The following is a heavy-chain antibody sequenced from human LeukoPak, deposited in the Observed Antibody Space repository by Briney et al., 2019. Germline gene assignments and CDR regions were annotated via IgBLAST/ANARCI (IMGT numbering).Heavy chain of an antibody. D-gene: IGHD3-22*01. V-gene: IGHV1-2*02. CDR3: ARHDSSGYDAFDI. CDR2: INPNSGGT. Sequence: ASVKVSCKASGYTFTGYYMHWVQQAPGQGLEWMGWINPNSGGTNYAQKFQGRVTMTRDTSISTAYMELSRLRSDDTAVYYCARHDSSGYDAFDIWGQGTMVTVSS. CDR1: GYTFTGYY. J-gene: IGHJ3*02.